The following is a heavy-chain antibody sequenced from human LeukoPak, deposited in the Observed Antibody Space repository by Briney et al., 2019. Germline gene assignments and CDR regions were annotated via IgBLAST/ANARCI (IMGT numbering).Heavy chain of an antibody. V-gene: IGHV1-69*13. D-gene: IGHD5-12*01. CDR3: ARRDGYSGYDPPYYFDY. CDR2: IIPIFGTA. J-gene: IGHJ4*02. CDR1: GGTFSSYA. Sequence: GASVTVSCKASGGTFSSYAISWVRQAPGQGLEWMGGIIPIFGTANYAQKFQGRVTITADESTSTAYMELSSLRSEDTAVYYCARRDGYSGYDPPYYFDYWGQGTLVTVSS.